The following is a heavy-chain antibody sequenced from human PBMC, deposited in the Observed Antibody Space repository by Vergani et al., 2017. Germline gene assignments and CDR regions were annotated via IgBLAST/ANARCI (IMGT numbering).Heavy chain of an antibody. CDR1: GGTFSSYT. V-gene: IGHV1-69*09. CDR3: ARVSAPNAFDI. CDR2: IIPILGIA. J-gene: IGHJ3*02. Sequence: QVQLVQSGAEVKKPGASVKVSCKASGGTFSSYTISWVRQAPGQGLEWMGRIIPILGIANYAQKFQGRVTITADKSTSTAYMELSSLRSEDTAVYYCARVSAPNAFDIWGQGTMVTVSS.